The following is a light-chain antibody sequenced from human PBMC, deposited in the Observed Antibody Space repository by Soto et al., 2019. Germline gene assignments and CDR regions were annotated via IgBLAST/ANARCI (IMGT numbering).Light chain of an antibody. Sequence: EIVLTQSPGTLSLSHGERATLSCRASQSVGSGYLAWYQQKPGQAPRLLIYGASIRAAGIPDRFSGSGSGADFTLTISRLEPEDFAVYYCQQYGGSPRTFGQGTKVDI. CDR3: QQYGGSPRT. CDR1: QSVGSGY. CDR2: GAS. J-gene: IGKJ1*01. V-gene: IGKV3-20*01.